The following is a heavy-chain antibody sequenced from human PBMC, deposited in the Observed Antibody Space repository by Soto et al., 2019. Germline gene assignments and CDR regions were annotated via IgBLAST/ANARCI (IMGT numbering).Heavy chain of an antibody. D-gene: IGHD3-22*01. Sequence: KTSETLSLTCTVSGGSISSGGYYWSWIRQHPGKGLEWIGYIYYSGSTYYNPSLKSRVTISVDTSKNQFSLKLSSVTAADTAVYYCARVDYDSSGYYLAWFDPWGQGTLVTVSS. CDR3: ARVDYDSSGYYLAWFDP. CDR1: GGSISSGGYY. CDR2: IYYSGST. J-gene: IGHJ5*02. V-gene: IGHV4-31*03.